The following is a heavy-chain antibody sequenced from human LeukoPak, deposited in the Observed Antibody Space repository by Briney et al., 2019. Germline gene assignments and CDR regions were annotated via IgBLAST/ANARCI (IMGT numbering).Heavy chain of an antibody. CDR3: ARAGIAAADY. CDR2: IYARGST. D-gene: IGHD6-13*01. J-gene: IGHJ4*02. CDR1: GGSISNYY. V-gene: IGHV4-4*07. Sequence: SETLSLTCTVSGGSISNYYWSWIRQPAGKGLEWIGLIYARGSTNYNPSLKSRVTISVDTSKNQFSLKLSSVTAADTAVYYCARAGIAAADYWGQGTLVTVSS.